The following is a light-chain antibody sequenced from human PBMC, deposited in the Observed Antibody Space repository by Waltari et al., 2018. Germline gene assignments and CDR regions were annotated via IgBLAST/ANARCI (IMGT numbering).Light chain of an antibody. CDR1: HNNGGNQG. CDR2: RND. J-gene: IGLJ3*02. CDR3: SSWDKNLVAVV. V-gene: IGLV10-54*04. Sequence: QAGLTQPPSVSRALGQTATVTCTGNHNNGGNQGVSWLQHHQCHPPKPLSYRNDNRPSGISARFSASRSGNTASLTITGLQPDDEADYYCSSWDKNLVAVVFGGGTKVTVL.